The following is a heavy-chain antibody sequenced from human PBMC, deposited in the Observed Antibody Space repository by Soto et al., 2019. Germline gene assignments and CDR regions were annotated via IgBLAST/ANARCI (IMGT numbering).Heavy chain of an antibody. CDR2: ISWNSGSI. D-gene: IGHD3-3*01. CDR3: AASEWLSPYYFDY. Sequence: EVQLVEPGGGLVQPGRSLRLSCAASGFTFDDYAMHWVRQAPGKGLEWVSGISWNSGSIGYADSVKGRFTISRDNAKNSLYLQMNSLRAEDTALYYCAASEWLSPYYFDYWGQGTLVTVSS. J-gene: IGHJ4*02. V-gene: IGHV3-9*01. CDR1: GFTFDDYA.